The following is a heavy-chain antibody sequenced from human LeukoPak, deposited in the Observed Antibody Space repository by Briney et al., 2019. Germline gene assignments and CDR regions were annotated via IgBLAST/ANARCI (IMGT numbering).Heavy chain of an antibody. D-gene: IGHD6-19*01. CDR2: FDPEDGET. Sequence: ASVKVSCKVSGYTLTELSMHWVRQALGKGLEWMGGFDPEDGETIYAQKFQGRVTMTEDTSTDTAYMELSSLRSEDTAVYCCATDLGVAVADWGQGTLVTVSS. V-gene: IGHV1-24*01. CDR3: ATDLGVAVAD. J-gene: IGHJ4*02. CDR1: GYTLTELS.